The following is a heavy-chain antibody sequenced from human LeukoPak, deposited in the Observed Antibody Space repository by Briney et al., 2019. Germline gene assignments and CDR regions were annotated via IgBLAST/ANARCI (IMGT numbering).Heavy chain of an antibody. D-gene: IGHD2-21*01. Sequence: TETLSLTCADSGGSISSSSYYWGWIRQPPGKGLEWIGSIYYSGSTYYNPSLKSRVTISVDTSKSQFSLKLGSVTAADTAVYYCARDGTKSTSISWPHWFDPWGQGPLVTVSS. CDR2: IYYSGST. J-gene: IGHJ5*02. CDR1: GGSISSSSYY. CDR3: ARDGTKSTSISWPHWFDP. V-gene: IGHV4-39*02.